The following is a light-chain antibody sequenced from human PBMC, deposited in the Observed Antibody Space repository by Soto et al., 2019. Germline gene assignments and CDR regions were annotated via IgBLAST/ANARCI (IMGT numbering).Light chain of an antibody. Sequence: QSVLTQPPSASGSPGQSVTISCTGTSSDVGAYDYVSWYQQHPGEAPKLMIYEVTKRPSGVPDRFSGSKSGNTASLTVSGLQAEDEADYYCSSYAKTTNFAFGTGTKVTVL. CDR1: SSDVGAYDY. V-gene: IGLV2-8*01. CDR2: EVT. J-gene: IGLJ1*01. CDR3: SSYAKTTNFA.